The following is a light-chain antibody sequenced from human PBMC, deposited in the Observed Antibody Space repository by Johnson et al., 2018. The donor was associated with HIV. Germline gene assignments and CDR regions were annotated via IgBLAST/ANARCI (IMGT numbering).Light chain of an antibody. V-gene: IGLV1-51*02. CDR2: ENN. J-gene: IGLJ1*01. CDR1: SSNIGKNY. Sequence: QSVLTQPPSVSAAPGQKVIISCSGSSSNIGKNYVSWYQQLPGTAPKLLIYENNKRPSGIPDRFSGSKSGTSATLGITGLQTGDESYYYCGTWDSVLSTFYVFGTGTKVTVL. CDR3: GTWDSVLSTFYV.